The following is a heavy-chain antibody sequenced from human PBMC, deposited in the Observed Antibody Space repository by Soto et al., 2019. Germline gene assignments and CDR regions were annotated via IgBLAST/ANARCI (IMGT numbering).Heavy chain of an antibody. CDR1: GYTFTSYG. CDR3: ARFLGYDYVWGSYRYTGYDY. V-gene: IGHV1-18*01. J-gene: IGHJ4*02. D-gene: IGHD3-16*02. CDR2: ISAYNGNT. Sequence: QVQLVQSGAEVKKPGASVKVSCKASGYTFTSYGISWVRQAPGQGLEWMGWISAYNGNTHYAQKLQGRVPMTTDTSTSTAYTELRSLRSDDTAVYYCARFLGYDYVWGSYRYTGYDYWGQGTLVTVSS.